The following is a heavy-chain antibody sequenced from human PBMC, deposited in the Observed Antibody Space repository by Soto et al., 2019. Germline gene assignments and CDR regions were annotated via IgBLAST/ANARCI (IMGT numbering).Heavy chain of an antibody. CDR1: GIIVSSNY. Sequence: EVQLVESGGGLVQPGGSLRLSCAASGIIVSSNYMSWVRQAPGKGLEWVSVIYSGGSAYYADSVRGRFTISRDNSKNILYLQMSSLRAEDTAVYFCARVDSSGWYDHWGQGTLVTVSS. CDR3: ARVDSSGWYDH. V-gene: IGHV3-66*01. D-gene: IGHD6-19*01. J-gene: IGHJ5*02. CDR2: IYSGGSA.